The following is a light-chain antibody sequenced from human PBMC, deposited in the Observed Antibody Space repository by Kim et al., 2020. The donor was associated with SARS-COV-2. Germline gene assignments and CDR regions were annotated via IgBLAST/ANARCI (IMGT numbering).Light chain of an antibody. CDR3: QQYAYWRA. CDR2: GAS. J-gene: IGKJ5*01. CDR1: QSISSS. V-gene: IGKV3-15*01. Sequence: SPATLSLSPGERATLSCRASQSISSSLAWYQQKPGQAPRVLIYGASARATGIPARFSGSGSGTEFTLTISNLQSEDFAVYYCQQYAYWRAFGQGTRLEIK.